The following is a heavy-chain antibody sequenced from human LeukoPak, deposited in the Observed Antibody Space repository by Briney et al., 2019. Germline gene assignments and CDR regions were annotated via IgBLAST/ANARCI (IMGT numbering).Heavy chain of an antibody. V-gene: IGHV3-11*01. CDR2: IGSSGSTI. Sequence: IPGGSLRLSCAASGFTFSDYYMSWIRQAPGKGLEWVSYIGSSGSTIYYADSVKGRFTISRDNAKNSLYLQMNSLRAEDTAVYYCARSIAAAGYLHYYYYYMDVWGKGTTVTVSS. CDR1: GFTFSDYY. J-gene: IGHJ6*03. CDR3: ARSIAAAGYLHYYYYYMDV. D-gene: IGHD6-13*01.